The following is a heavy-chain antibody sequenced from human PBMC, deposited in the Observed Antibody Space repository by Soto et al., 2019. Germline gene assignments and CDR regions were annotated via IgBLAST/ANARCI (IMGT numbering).Heavy chain of an antibody. CDR2: IYYSGST. CDR1: GGSISSGGYY. D-gene: IGHD5-18*01. Sequence: QVQLQESGPGLVKPSQTLSLTCTVSGGSISSGGYYWTWIRQHPGKGLECIGYIYYSGSTYYTPSLRSRVTISVNTSSNQFSLKLNSVTAADTAVYFCASGRGYNTKFDYWGQGTVVTVSS. CDR3: ASGRGYNTKFDY. V-gene: IGHV4-31*03. J-gene: IGHJ4*02.